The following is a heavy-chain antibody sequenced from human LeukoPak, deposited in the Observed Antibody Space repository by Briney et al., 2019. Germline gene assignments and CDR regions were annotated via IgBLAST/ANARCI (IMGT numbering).Heavy chain of an antibody. J-gene: IGHJ4*02. V-gene: IGHV1-2*02. CDR3: ARGYCSSTSCSDFDY. CDR1: GYTFTGYY. CDR2: INPNSGGT. Sequence: ASVKVSCKASGYTFTGYYMHWVRQAPRQGLEWMGWINPNSGGTNYAQKFQGRVTMTRDTSISTAYMELSRLRSDDTAVYYCARGYCSSTSCSDFDYWGQGTLVTVSS. D-gene: IGHD2-2*01.